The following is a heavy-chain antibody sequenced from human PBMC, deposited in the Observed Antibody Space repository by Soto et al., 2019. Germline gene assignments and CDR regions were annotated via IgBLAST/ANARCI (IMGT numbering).Heavy chain of an antibody. Sequence: PXESLKISFTGSGYSFTSYWISWVRQIPGKGLEWMGRIDPSDSYTNYSPSFQGHVTISADKSISTAYLQWSSLKASDTAMYYCARQYPYSSSKRYGMDVWGQGTTVTVSS. CDR1: GYSFTSYW. D-gene: IGHD6-13*01. J-gene: IGHJ6*02. V-gene: IGHV5-10-1*01. CDR2: IDPSDSYT. CDR3: ARQYPYSSSKRYGMDV.